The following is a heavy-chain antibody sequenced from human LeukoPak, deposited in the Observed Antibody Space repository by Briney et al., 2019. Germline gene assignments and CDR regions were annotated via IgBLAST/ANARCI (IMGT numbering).Heavy chain of an antibody. CDR1: GGSFSGYY. Sequence: SETLSLTCAVYGGSFSGYYWSWIRQPPGKGLEWIGEINHSGSTNYNPSLKSRVTISVDTSKNQFSLKLSSVTAADTAVYYCARGPTYDGSGYFNNGLDPWAREPWSPSPQ. J-gene: IGHJ5*02. CDR2: INHSGST. V-gene: IGHV4-34*01. CDR3: ARGPTYDGSGYFNNGLDP. D-gene: IGHD3-22*01.